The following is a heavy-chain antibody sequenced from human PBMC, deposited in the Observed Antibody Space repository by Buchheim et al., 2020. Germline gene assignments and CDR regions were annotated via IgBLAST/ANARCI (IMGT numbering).Heavy chain of an antibody. CDR2: IYYSGST. J-gene: IGHJ5*02. CDR3: ARSRIMITFGGVIVIDWFDP. CDR1: GGSISSGGYY. Sequence: QVQLQESGPGLVKPSQTLSLTCTVSGGSISSGGYYWSWIRQHPGKGLEWIGYIYYSGSTYYNPSLKSRVTISVDKSKKQFSLKLSSVTAADTAVYYCARSRIMITFGGVIVIDWFDPWGQGTL. D-gene: IGHD3-16*02. V-gene: IGHV4-31*03.